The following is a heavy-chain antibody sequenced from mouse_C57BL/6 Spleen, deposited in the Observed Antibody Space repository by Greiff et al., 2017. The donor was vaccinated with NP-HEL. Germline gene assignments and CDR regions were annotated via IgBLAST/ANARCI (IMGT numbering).Heavy chain of an antibody. CDR1: GYTFTDYN. V-gene: IGHV1-18*01. CDR2: INPNNGGT. CDR3: ARMYLKRYFDV. J-gene: IGHJ1*03. Sequence: EVKLQESGPELVKPGASVKIPCKASGYTFTDYNMDWVKQSHGKSLEWIGDINPNNGGTIYNQKFKGKATLTVDKSSSTAYMELRSLTSEDTAVYYCARMYLKRYFDVWGTGTTVTVSS.